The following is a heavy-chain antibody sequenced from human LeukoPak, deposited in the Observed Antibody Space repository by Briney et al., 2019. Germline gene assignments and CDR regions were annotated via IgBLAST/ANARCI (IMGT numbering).Heavy chain of an antibody. CDR1: GFTFSSYG. CDR2: ISHDGSNK. V-gene: IGHV3-30-3*01. Sequence: GGSLRLSCAASGFTFSSYGMNWVRQAPGKGLEWVAVISHDGSNKDYADSVKGRFTISRDNSKNTLYLQMNSLRPEDTAAYYCARGRYYSDSSAYRLDYWGQGTLVTVSS. CDR3: ARGRYYSDSSAYRLDY. D-gene: IGHD3-22*01. J-gene: IGHJ4*01.